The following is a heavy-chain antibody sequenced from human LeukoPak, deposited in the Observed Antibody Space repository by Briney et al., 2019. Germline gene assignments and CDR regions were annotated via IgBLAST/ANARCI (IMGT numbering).Heavy chain of an antibody. Sequence: GGSLRLSCAAPGFIFDNYAMHWVRQAPGKGLEWVSRISGDGGSTFYADSVRGRFTISRDNTRKSLYLQMSSLRSEDTALYYCARESATSGWYDYWGQGTLVTVSS. CDR1: GFIFDNYA. D-gene: IGHD6-19*01. J-gene: IGHJ4*02. V-gene: IGHV3-43*02. CDR3: ARESATSGWYDY. CDR2: ISGDGGST.